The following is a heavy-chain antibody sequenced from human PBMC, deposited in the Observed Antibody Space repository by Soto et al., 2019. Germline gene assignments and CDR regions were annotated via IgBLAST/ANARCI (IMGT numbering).Heavy chain of an antibody. CDR2: ISWDGGST. CDR3: AKDSHYYDSLFDY. V-gene: IGHV3-43*01. D-gene: IGHD3-22*01. CDR1: GFTFDDYT. J-gene: IGHJ4*02. Sequence: GGSLRLSCAASGFTFDDYTMHWVRQAPGKGLEWVSLISWDGGSTYYADSVKGRFTISRDNSKNSPYLQMNSLRTEDTALYYCAKDSHYYDSLFDYWGQGTLVTVSS.